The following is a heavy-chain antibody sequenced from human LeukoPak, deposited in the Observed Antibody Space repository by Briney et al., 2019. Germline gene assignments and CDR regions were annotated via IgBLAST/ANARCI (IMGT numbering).Heavy chain of an antibody. V-gene: IGHV4-39*07. Sequence: SETLSLTCTVSGGSISSSNYYWGWIRQPPGKGLEWIGSMYYSGSTNYNPSLKSRVTISVDTSKNQFSLKLSSVTAADTAVYYCARDRLYYDAFDIWGQGTMVTVSS. CDR1: GGSISSSNYY. D-gene: IGHD1-26*01. J-gene: IGHJ3*02. CDR3: ARDRLYYDAFDI. CDR2: MYYSGST.